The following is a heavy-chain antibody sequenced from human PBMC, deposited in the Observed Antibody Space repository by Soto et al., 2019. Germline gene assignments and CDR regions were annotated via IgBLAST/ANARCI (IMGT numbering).Heavy chain of an antibody. CDR2: ISAYNGNT. Sequence: QVQLVQSGAEVKKPGASVKVSCKASGYTFTSYGISWVRQAPGQGLEWMGWISAYNGNTNYAQKLQGRVTMTTDTSXSIXDMELRSLRSDDTAVYYCARDRVLWFGEMEEGGDYWGQGTLVTVSS. J-gene: IGHJ4*02. CDR1: GYTFTSYG. V-gene: IGHV1-18*01. D-gene: IGHD3-10*01. CDR3: ARDRVLWFGEMEEGGDY.